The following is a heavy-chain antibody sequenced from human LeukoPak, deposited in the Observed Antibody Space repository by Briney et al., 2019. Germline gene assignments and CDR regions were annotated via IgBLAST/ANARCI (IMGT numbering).Heavy chain of an antibody. V-gene: IGHV3-20*01. Sequence: GGSLRLSCAASGFTFDDYGMSWVRQAPGKGLEWVSGINWNGGSTGYADSVKGRFTISRDNAKNSLYLQMNSLRAEDTALYHCARDSYYYGSGSYDMWGQGTLVTVPS. CDR2: INWNGGST. CDR1: GFTFDDYG. J-gene: IGHJ4*02. CDR3: ARDSYYYGSGSYDM. D-gene: IGHD3-10*01.